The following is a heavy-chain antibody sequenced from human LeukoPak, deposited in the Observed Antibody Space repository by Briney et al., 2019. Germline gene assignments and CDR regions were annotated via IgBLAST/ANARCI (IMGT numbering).Heavy chain of an antibody. D-gene: IGHD6-19*01. Sequence: PSETLSLTCIVSGGSISSGTYYWSWHRQPAGMGREWIGRIYSSGNNNYNPSLKSRVTISVDTSKNQFSLKLRSVTAADTAVYYCASLGRDSSGVLDYWGQGALVTVSS. CDR3: ASLGRDSSGVLDY. CDR2: IYSSGNN. V-gene: IGHV4-61*02. CDR1: GGSISSGTYY. J-gene: IGHJ4*02.